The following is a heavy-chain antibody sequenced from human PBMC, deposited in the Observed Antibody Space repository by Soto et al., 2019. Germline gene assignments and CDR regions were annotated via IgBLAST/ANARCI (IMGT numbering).Heavy chain of an antibody. Sequence: QVQLVQSGAEVKKPGASVKVSCKASGYTFTSYAMHWVRQAPGQRLEWMGWINAGNGNTKYSQKFQGRVTLTRDTSASTAYMELSSLRSEDTAVYYCARGDIVVVVAATPFDYWGQGTLVTVSS. J-gene: IGHJ4*02. CDR2: INAGNGNT. CDR1: GYTFTSYA. D-gene: IGHD2-15*01. CDR3: ARGDIVVVVAATPFDY. V-gene: IGHV1-3*01.